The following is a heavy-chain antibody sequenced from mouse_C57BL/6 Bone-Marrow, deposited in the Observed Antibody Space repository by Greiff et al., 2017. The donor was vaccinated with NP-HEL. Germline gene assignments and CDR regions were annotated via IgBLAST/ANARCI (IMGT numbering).Heavy chain of an antibody. J-gene: IGHJ2*01. CDR3: ARFTTVVPYYFDY. CDR1: GYTFTTYP. D-gene: IGHD1-1*01. V-gene: IGHV1-47*01. Sequence: QVHVKQSGAELVKPGASVKMSCKASGYTFTTYPIEWMKQNHGKSLEWIGNFHPYNDDTKYNEKFKGKATLTVEKSSSTVYLELSRLTSDDSAVYYCARFTTVVPYYFDYWGQGTTLTVSS. CDR2: FHPYNDDT.